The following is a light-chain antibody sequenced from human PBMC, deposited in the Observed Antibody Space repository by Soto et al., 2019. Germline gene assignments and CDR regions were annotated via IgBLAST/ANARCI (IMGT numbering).Light chain of an antibody. CDR1: QDISRY. J-gene: IGKJ3*01. CDR2: GAS. CDR3: QQLQRTPFT. Sequence: QLTQSPSSLSASVGDRVTITCRASQDISRYLAWYQQRAGKAPKLLIYGASTLQSGVPSRFSGSGSGTEFTLTISSLQPEDFATYHCQQLQRTPFTFGPWTTVDV. V-gene: IGKV1-9*01.